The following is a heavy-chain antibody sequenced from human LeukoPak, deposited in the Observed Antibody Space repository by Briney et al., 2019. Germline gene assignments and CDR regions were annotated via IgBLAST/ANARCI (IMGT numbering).Heavy chain of an antibody. J-gene: IGHJ1*01. CDR2: INHSGST. D-gene: IGHD3-9*01. CDR3: ARVRCYDILTGYYKPEYFQH. Sequence: SETLSLTCAVYGGSFSGYYWSWIRQPPGKGLEWIGEINHSGSTNYNPSLKSRVTISVDTSKNQFSLKLSSVTAADTAVYYCARVRCYDILTGYYKPEYFQHWGQGTLVTVSS. V-gene: IGHV4-34*01. CDR1: GGSFSGYY.